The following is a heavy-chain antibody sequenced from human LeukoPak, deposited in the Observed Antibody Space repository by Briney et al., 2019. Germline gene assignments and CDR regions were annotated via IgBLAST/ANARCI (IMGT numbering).Heavy chain of an antibody. CDR3: AKASEYYGSGSYPIGGFY. D-gene: IGHD3-10*01. V-gene: IGHV3-30-3*01. CDR1: GFTFSSYA. Sequence: GRSLRLSCAASGFTFSSYAMHWVRQAPGKGLEWVAVISYDGSNKYYADSVKGRFTISRDNSKNTLYLQMNSLRAEDTAVYYCAKASEYYGSGSYPIGGFYWGQGTLVTVSS. J-gene: IGHJ4*02. CDR2: ISYDGSNK.